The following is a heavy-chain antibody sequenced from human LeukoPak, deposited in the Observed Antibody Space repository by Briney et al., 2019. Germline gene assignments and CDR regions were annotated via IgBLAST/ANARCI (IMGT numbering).Heavy chain of an antibody. CDR3: ARLSDSSGYYYPDFDY. CDR1: GYSFTSYW. D-gene: IGHD3-22*01. J-gene: IGHJ4*02. Sequence: GESLKISCKGSGYSFTSYWIGWVRQMPGKGLEWMGIIYPGDSDTRYSPSFQGQVTISADKSISTAYLQWSSLKASDTAMYYCARLSDSSGYYYPDFDYWGQGTLVTVSS. V-gene: IGHV5-51*01. CDR2: IYPGDSDT.